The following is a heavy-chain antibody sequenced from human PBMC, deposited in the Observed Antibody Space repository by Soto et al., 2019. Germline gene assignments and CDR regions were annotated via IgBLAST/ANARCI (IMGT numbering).Heavy chain of an antibody. CDR2: INAGNGNT. V-gene: IGHV1-3*01. CDR3: ARDPYSSSWKYNWFDP. D-gene: IGHD6-13*01. CDR1: GYTFTSYA. Sequence: ASVKVSCKASGYTFTSYAMHWVRQAPGQRLEWMGWINAGNGNTKYTQKFQGRVTITRDTSASTAYMELSSLRSEDTAVYYCARDPYSSSWKYNWFDPWGQGTLVTVSS. J-gene: IGHJ5*02.